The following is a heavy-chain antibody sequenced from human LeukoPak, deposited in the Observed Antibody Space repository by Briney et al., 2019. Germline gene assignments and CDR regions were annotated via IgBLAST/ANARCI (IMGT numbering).Heavy chain of an antibody. V-gene: IGHV3-7*01. D-gene: IGHD3-3*01. Sequence: PGRSLRLSCAASGFTFNYYWMTWVRQAPGKGLEWVANIKQDGGETYYVDSVKGRFTVPRDKAKKSLYRQMNRQRAKDTAVYYCARVLLPLGLVIVFNGFDIWGQGTMVTVSS. CDR2: IKQDGGET. CDR3: ARVLLPLGLVIVFNGFDI. CDR1: GFTFNYYW. J-gene: IGHJ3*02.